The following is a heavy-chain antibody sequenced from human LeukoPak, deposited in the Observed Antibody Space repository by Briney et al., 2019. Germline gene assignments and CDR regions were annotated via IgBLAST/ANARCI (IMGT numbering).Heavy chain of an antibody. Sequence: AASVKVSCKASGYXFTGYYMHWVRQAPGQGLEWMGWMNPNTGGTKSAQKFQGRVTMTRDTSIFTAYVELSRLKSDDTAVYYCARAYYYDSIGYYFDYWGQGTLVTVSS. J-gene: IGHJ4*02. CDR1: GYXFTGYY. CDR3: ARAYYYDSIGYYFDY. V-gene: IGHV1-2*02. CDR2: MNPNTGGT. D-gene: IGHD3-22*01.